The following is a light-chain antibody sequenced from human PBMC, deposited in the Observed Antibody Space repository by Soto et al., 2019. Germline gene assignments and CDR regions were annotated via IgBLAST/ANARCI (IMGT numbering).Light chain of an antibody. CDR1: QTITSTY. Sequence: EIVLTQSPGTLSLSPGERATLSCRASQTITSTYLAWYRQKPGQAPRLLIYGASSRATGIPDRFSGSGSETDFTLTISRLEPEDFAVYYCHHYGSTLGQGTKVDIK. CDR3: HHYGST. J-gene: IGKJ1*01. V-gene: IGKV3-20*01. CDR2: GAS.